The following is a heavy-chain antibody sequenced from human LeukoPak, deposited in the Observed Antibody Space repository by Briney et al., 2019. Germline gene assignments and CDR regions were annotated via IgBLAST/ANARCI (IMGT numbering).Heavy chain of an antibody. J-gene: IGHJ4*02. Sequence: PSETLSLTCTVSGGSISSSSYYWGWIRQPPGKGLEWIGSIYYSGSTYYNPSLKSRVTISVDTSKNQFSLKLSSVTAADTAVYYCARRAVTTRGLDYWGQGTLVTVSS. V-gene: IGHV4-39*01. CDR1: GGSISSSSYY. CDR2: IYYSGST. CDR3: ARRAVTTRGLDY. D-gene: IGHD4-17*01.